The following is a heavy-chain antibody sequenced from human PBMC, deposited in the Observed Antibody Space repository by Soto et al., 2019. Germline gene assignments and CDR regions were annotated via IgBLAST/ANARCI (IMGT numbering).Heavy chain of an antibody. CDR1: GGSVSSHTYY. CDR2: IYYSGST. Sequence: SETLSLTCTVSGGSVSSHTYYWSWIRQPPGKGLEWIGYIYYSGSTNYNPSLKSRVTISVDTSKNQFSLKLSSVTAADTAVYYCASRPYSGSFTGYYYYGMDVWGQGTTVTVYS. V-gene: IGHV4-61*01. CDR3: ASRPYSGSFTGYYYYGMDV. J-gene: IGHJ6*02. D-gene: IGHD1-26*01.